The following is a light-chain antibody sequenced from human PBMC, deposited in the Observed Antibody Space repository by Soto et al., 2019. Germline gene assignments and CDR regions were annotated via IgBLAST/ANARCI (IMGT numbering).Light chain of an antibody. Sequence: IVLTQSPGTLSLSPGERATLSCRASQTGSNSYLAWYQQKSAQAPRLLNYGVSTRATGIPDRFSGSGSGTEFTLTISRLEPEDFAVYFCQQYGYSQWTFGQGTKVEIK. V-gene: IGKV3-20*01. CDR2: GVS. CDR1: QTGSNSY. J-gene: IGKJ1*01. CDR3: QQYGYSQWT.